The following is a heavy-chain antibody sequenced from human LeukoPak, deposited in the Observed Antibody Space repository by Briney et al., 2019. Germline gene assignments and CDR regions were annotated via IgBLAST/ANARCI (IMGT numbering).Heavy chain of an antibody. Sequence: GASVKVSCKASGYTFTSYDINWVRQATGQGLEWTGWMNPNSGNTGYAQKFQGRVTMTRNTSISTAYMELSSLRSEDTAVYYCASNLGYCSGGSCYSFGYWGQGTLVTVSS. D-gene: IGHD2-15*01. V-gene: IGHV1-8*01. CDR1: GYTFTSYD. CDR3: ASNLGYCSGGSCYSFGY. J-gene: IGHJ4*02. CDR2: MNPNSGNT.